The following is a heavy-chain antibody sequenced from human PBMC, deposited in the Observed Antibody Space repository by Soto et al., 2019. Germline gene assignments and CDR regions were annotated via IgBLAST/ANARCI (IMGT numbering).Heavy chain of an antibody. CDR2: IGGRGGNA. Sequence: GALVVPCGASGFSCIDCAINWVRQVAGRGLEYVAGIGGRGGNAFYADSMKGRFSISRDNSKNTVYLQMHNLRVDDSAMYYCEKARHSGDLAGSYDSWGQGTLVTVYS. V-gene: IGHV3-23*01. CDR1: GFSCIDCA. CDR3: EKARHSGDLAGSYDS. J-gene: IGHJ5*02. D-gene: IGHD2-21*02.